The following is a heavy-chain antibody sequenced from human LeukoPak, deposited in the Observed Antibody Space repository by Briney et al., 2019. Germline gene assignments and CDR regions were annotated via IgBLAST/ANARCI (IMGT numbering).Heavy chain of an antibody. D-gene: IGHD2-2*01. J-gene: IGHJ4*02. CDR2: ISSSSSYI. CDR1: GFTFSSYS. V-gene: IGHV3-21*01. CDR3: ARSPIVVVPAALQVDY. Sequence: GGSLRLSCAASGFTFSSYSMSWVRQAPGEGLEWVSSISSSSSYIYYADSVKGRFTISRDNAKNSLYLQMNSLGAEDTAEYYCARSPIVVVPAALQVDYWGQGTLVTVSS.